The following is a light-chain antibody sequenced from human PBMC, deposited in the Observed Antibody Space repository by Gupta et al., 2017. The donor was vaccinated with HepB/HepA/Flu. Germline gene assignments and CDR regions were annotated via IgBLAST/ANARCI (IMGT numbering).Light chain of an antibody. Sequence: EIVMTQSPVILSVSPGERATVSCRASQSVTKDLAWYQQKDGQAPRLLIYGASVRAAGIPARFSGSGSGTEFTLTISSLQSEDFAVYYCQQYNKWPPLTFGGGTXVEIK. V-gene: IGKV3-15*01. CDR3: QQYNKWPPLT. CDR2: GAS. J-gene: IGKJ4*01. CDR1: QSVTKD.